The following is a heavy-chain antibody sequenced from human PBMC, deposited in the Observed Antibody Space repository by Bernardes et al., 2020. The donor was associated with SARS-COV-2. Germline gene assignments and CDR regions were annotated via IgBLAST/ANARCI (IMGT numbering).Heavy chain of an antibody. CDR3: ARVRSYGTVTTKWYFDL. CDR1: GFASSRYD. J-gene: IGHJ2*01. V-gene: IGHV3-13*04. Sequence: RGSLRLSCAASGFASSRYDVHWGRQPTGKGLEWVLAIDTTGDTYYPDSVKGRFTIPRENGKNSLYLQMNSLRAGDTAVYYCARVRSYGTVTTKWYFDLWGRGTLVTVSS. CDR2: IDTTGDT. D-gene: IGHD4-17*01.